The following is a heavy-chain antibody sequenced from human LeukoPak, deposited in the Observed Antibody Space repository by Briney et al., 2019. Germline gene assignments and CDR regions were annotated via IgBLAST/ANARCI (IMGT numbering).Heavy chain of an antibody. V-gene: IGHV4-39*01. Sequence: PSETLSLTCTVSGGSISSRSYYCGWIRQPPGKGLEWIGSIYYSESTYYNPSLKSRVTISVDTSKNQFSLKLTSVTAADTAVYYCARPYSTSARGGFDIWGQGTMVTVSS. CDR1: GGSISSRSYY. CDR3: ARPYSTSARGGFDI. D-gene: IGHD6-13*01. CDR2: IYYSEST. J-gene: IGHJ3*02.